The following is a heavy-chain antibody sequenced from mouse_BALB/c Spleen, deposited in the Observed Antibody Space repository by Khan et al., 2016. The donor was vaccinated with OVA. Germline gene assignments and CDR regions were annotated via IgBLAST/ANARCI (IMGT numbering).Heavy chain of an antibody. CDR1: GYTFTSYY. CDR3: TRNWYWYFDV. Sequence: QVQLQQSGAELVKPGASVKLSCKASGYTFTSYYMYWVKQRPGQGLEWIGGINPSNGGTNFNEKFKSKATLTVDKSSSTAYMQLSSLTSEDSAVYYCTRNWYWYFDVWGAGTTVTVSS. J-gene: IGHJ1*01. V-gene: IGHV1S81*02. CDR2: INPSNGGT. D-gene: IGHD4-1*01.